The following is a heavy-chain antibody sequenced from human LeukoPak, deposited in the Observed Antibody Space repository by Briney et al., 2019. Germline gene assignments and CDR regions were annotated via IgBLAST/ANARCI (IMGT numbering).Heavy chain of an antibody. V-gene: IGHV4-59*01. Sequence: ASETLSLTCTVSGGSISSYYWSWIRQPPGKGLEWIGYIYYSGSTNYNPSLKSRVTISVDTSKNQFSLKLSSVTAADTAVYYCARTLVVVARGAFDIWGQGTMVTVSS. CDR2: IYYSGST. CDR3: ARTLVVVARGAFDI. D-gene: IGHD2-15*01. CDR1: GGSISSYY. J-gene: IGHJ3*02.